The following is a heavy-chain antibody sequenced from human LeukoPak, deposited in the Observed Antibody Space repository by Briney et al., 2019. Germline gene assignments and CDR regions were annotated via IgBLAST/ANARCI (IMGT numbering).Heavy chain of an antibody. CDR2: ISGSGDST. Sequence: GGFLRLSCAASGFTFSTYAMSWVRQAPGKGLEWVSAISGSGDSTYYADSVKGRFTISRDNSKNTLYLQMNSLRVEDTALYYCAKDSSGYYPTLSDYWGQGTLVTVSS. CDR3: AKDSSGYYPTLSDY. J-gene: IGHJ4*02. CDR1: GFTFSTYA. D-gene: IGHD3-22*01. V-gene: IGHV3-23*01.